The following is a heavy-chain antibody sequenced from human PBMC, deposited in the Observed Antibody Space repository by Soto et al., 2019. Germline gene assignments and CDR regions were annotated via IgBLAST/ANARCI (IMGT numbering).Heavy chain of an antibody. CDR3: ARDYSSYGPFDY. J-gene: IGHJ4*02. CDR1: GFTFSSYA. CDR2: IAYDGRNK. V-gene: IGHV3-30*04. D-gene: IGHD5-18*01. Sequence: GGSLRLSCAASGFTFSSYAMHWVRQAPGKGLEWVAVIAYDGRNKYYADSVKGRFTISRDNAKNSLYLQMNSLRAEDTAVYYCARDYSSYGPFDYWGQGTLVTVSS.